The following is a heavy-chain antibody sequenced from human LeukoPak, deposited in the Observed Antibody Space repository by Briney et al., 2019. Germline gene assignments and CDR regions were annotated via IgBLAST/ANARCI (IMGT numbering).Heavy chain of an antibody. CDR2: INWNGGST. J-gene: IGHJ5*02. V-gene: IGHV3-20*04. D-gene: IGHD5/OR15-5a*01. CDR3: ARERLRPNWFDP. Sequence: TGGSLRLSCAASGFTFDDYGMNWVRQAPGKGLEWVSGINWNGGSTGYADSVKGRFTISRDNAKNSLYMQMNSLRAEDTALYYCARERLRPNWFDPWGQGTLVTVSS. CDR1: GFTFDDYG.